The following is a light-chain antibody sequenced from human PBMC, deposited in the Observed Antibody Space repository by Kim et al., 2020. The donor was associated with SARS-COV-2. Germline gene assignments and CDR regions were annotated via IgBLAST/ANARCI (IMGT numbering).Light chain of an antibody. J-gene: IGLJ2*01. V-gene: IGLV1-40*01. Sequence: QGVPISCTGRHSNIGAHYDVHWYQFLPGAAPKPLIHGNNNRPSWVPDRFSGSKSDTSASLAITGLQAEDEADYYCQSFDTSLNTVIFGGGTQLTVL. CDR2: GNN. CDR3: QSFDTSLNTVI. CDR1: HSNIGAHYD.